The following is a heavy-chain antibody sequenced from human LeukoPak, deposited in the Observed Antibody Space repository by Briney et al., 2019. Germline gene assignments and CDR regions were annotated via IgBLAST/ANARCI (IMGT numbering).Heavy chain of an antibody. Sequence: SGGSLRLSCAASGFTFDDYTMHWVRQAPGKGLEWVSLISWDGGSTYYADSVKGRFTISRDNSKNALYLQMNSLRTEDTALYYCANEKYGYKYFDYWGQGTLVTVSS. CDR2: ISWDGGST. J-gene: IGHJ4*02. D-gene: IGHD5-24*01. V-gene: IGHV3-43*01. CDR1: GFTFDDYT. CDR3: ANEKYGYKYFDY.